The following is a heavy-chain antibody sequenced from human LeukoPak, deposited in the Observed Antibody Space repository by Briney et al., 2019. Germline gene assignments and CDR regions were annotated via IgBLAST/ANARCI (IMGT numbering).Heavy chain of an antibody. J-gene: IGHJ3*02. Sequence: ASVKVSCKASGYTFTSYDINWVRQATGQGLEWMGWMNPNSGNTGYAQKFQGRVTMTRNTSISTAYMELSSLRSEDTAEYYCASLYSSSWYTDAFDIWGQGTMVTVSS. V-gene: IGHV1-8*01. CDR3: ASLYSSSWYTDAFDI. CDR1: GYTFTSYD. CDR2: MNPNSGNT. D-gene: IGHD6-13*01.